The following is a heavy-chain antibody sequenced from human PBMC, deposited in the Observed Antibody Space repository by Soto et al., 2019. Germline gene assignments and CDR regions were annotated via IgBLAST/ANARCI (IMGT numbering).Heavy chain of an antibody. J-gene: IGHJ5*02. Sequence: QLQLQESGPGLVKPSETLSLTCTVSSGSISSTIYSWDWIRQPPGKGLEWIGSIFYSGSTYYNPSLKSRVTISVDTSKNQFSLTLTSVTAADTAVYYCARQCRGVTCHWFVPWGQGTLVPVSS. CDR2: IFYSGST. D-gene: IGHD2-15*01. V-gene: IGHV4-39*01. CDR1: SGSISSTIYS. CDR3: ARQCRGVTCHWFVP.